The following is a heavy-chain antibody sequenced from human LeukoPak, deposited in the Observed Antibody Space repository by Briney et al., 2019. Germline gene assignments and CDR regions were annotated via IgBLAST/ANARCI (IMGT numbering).Heavy chain of an antibody. D-gene: IGHD6-6*01. V-gene: IGHV4-34*01. CDR1: GVSFSGYY. J-gene: IGHJ6*02. CDR3: ASVDSSSHYYYYYYGMDV. CDR2: INHSGST. Sequence: SETLSLTCAVYGVSFSGYYWSWIRQPPGKGLEWIGEINHSGSTNYNPSLKSRVTISVDTSKNQFSLKLSSVTAADTAVYYCASVDSSSHYYYYYYGMDVWGQGTTVTVSS.